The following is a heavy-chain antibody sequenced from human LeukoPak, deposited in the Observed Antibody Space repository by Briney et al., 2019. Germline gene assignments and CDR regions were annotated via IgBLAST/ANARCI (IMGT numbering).Heavy chain of an antibody. CDR1: GYTFTEHF. Sequence: ASVKVSRKASGYTFTEHFIYWVRQAPGQGLEWVGRINCNSGDANSALKFQGRVTMSRDTSVSTAYMDLSSVTSDDTAVYFCARSAGHCSNGICFTDYYMDVWGRGTTVTVSS. CDR3: ARSAGHCSNGICFTDYYMDV. D-gene: IGHD2-8*01. V-gene: IGHV1-2*02. CDR2: INCNSGDA. J-gene: IGHJ6*03.